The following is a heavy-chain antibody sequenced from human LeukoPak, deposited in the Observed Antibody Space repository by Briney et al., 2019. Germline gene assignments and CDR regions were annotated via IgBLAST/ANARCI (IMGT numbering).Heavy chain of an antibody. CDR3: ARDLPGRDWFDP. V-gene: IGHV4-4*07. D-gene: IGHD1-26*01. Sequence: PSETLSPTCTVSGGSISSYYWSWIRQPAGKGLEWIGRIYTSGNTNYNPSLKSRVTISVDKSKNQFSLKLSSVTAADTAVYYCARDLPGRDWFDPWGQGTLVTVSS. CDR2: IYTSGNT. J-gene: IGHJ5*02. CDR1: GGSISSYY.